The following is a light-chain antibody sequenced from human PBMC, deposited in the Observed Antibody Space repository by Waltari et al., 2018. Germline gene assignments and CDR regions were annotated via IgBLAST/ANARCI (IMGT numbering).Light chain of an antibody. CDR3: QQYGSSPRT. CDR2: GAS. CDR1: QSVSSSY. V-gene: IGKV3-20*01. Sequence: ELVLTQSPGTLSLSPGERATLSCRASQSVSSSYLAWYQQKPGQAPRPLIYGASSRATGIPDRFSGSVSGTDFTLTISRLEPEDFAVYYCQQYGSSPRTFGQGTKVEIK. J-gene: IGKJ1*01.